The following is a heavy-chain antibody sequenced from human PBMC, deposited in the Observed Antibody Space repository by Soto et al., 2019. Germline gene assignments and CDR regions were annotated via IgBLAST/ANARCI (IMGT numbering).Heavy chain of an antibody. V-gene: IGHV1-46*01. J-gene: IGHJ5*02. CDR2: INPSGGST. Sequence: GASVKVSCKASGYTFTSYYMHWVRQAPGQGLEWMGIINPSGGSTSYAQKFQGRVTMTRDTSTSTVYMELSSLRSEDTAVYYCARVRESGIQLDASGGWFAPWGQGTLVTVSS. CDR1: GYTFTSYY. CDR3: ARVRESGIQLDASGGWFAP. D-gene: IGHD1-1*01.